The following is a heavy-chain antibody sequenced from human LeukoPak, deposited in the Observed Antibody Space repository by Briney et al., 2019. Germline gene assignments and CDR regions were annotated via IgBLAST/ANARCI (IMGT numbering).Heavy chain of an antibody. J-gene: IGHJ4*02. CDR1: GFTFSSYA. Sequence: PGGSLRLSCAASGFTFSSYAMSWVRQAPGKGLEWVSAISGSGGSTYYADSVKGRFTISRDNSKNTLYLQMNSLRAEDTAVYYCAKDPGRYNYDFWSGYYIDYWGQGTLVTVSS. CDR2: ISGSGGST. CDR3: AKDPGRYNYDFWSGYYIDY. V-gene: IGHV3-23*01. D-gene: IGHD3-3*01.